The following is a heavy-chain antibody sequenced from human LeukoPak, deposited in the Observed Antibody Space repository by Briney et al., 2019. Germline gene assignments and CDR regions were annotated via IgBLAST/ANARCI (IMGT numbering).Heavy chain of an antibody. CDR2: IRSKAYGGTT. CDR1: GFTFGDYA. CDR3: TRRSGRYYDSSGYSTGGY. V-gene: IGHV3-49*04. J-gene: IGHJ4*02. D-gene: IGHD3-22*01. Sequence: PGGSLRLSCTAPGFTFGDYAMSWVRQAPGKGLEWVGFIRSKAYGGTTEHAASVKGRFTISRDDSKSIAYLQMNSLKTEDTAVYYCTRRSGRYYDSSGYSTGGYWGQGTLVTVSS.